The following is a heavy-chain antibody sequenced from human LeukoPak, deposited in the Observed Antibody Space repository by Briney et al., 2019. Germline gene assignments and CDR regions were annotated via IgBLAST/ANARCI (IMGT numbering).Heavy chain of an antibody. J-gene: IGHJ4*02. CDR3: ASFMVIGVVSEQLDY. Sequence: SETLSLTCTVSGGSISSYYWSWIRQPAGKGLEWIGRIYTSGSTNYNPSLKSRVTMSVDTSKNQFSLKLSSVTAADTAVYYCASFMVIGVVSEQLDYWGQGTLVTVSS. CDR2: IYTSGST. CDR1: GGSISSYY. D-gene: IGHD3-3*01. V-gene: IGHV4-4*07.